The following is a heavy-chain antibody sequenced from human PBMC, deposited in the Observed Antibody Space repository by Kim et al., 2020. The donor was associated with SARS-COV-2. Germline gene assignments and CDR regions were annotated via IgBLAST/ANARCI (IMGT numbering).Heavy chain of an antibody. CDR2: IRNKAKRYTT. CDR3: ARVGYGVDV. CDR1: GFTFSDHY. V-gene: IGHV3-72*01. J-gene: IGHJ6*02. Sequence: GGSLRLSCAASGFTFSDHYMDWVRQAPGRGLEWVGRIRNKAKRYTTQYAASVGGRFSISRDDSKNSLYLQMNSLKSEDTAVYYCARVGYGVDVWGQGTTVTVSS.